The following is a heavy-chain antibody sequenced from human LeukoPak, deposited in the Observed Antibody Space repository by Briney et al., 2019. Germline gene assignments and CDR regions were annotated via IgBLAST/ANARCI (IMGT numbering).Heavy chain of an antibody. V-gene: IGHV3-73*01. CDR2: IRSKASSYAT. D-gene: IGHD2-15*01. CDR1: GFTFSGSA. CDR3: TVNYCSVATCYMY. J-gene: IGHJ4*02. Sequence: GGSLRLSCAASGFTFSGSAMHWVRQASGKGLEWVGRIRSKASSYATAYAASVKGRFTISRDDSKNTAYLQMNSLKTEDTAVYYCTVNYCSVATCYMYWGQGTLVTVSS.